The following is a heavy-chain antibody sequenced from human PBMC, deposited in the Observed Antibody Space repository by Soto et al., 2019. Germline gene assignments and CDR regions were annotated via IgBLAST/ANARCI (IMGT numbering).Heavy chain of an antibody. V-gene: IGHV3-23*01. J-gene: IGHJ6*02. CDR1: GCPFSDYA. Sequence: PGGSLRLSCVASGCPFSDYAMAWVRQSPGKGLEWVSSISGSGGSTYYADSVKGRFTISRDNSKNTVFLQMNSLRAEDTAVYYCAKDHGMDVWGQGDTVTVSS. CDR3: AKDHGMDV. CDR2: ISGSGGST.